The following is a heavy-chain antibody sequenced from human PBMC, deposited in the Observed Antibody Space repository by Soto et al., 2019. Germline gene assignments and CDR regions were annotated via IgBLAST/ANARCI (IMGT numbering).Heavy chain of an antibody. J-gene: IGHJ4*02. CDR3: ERGRASYNWNFVGY. V-gene: IGHV4-59*01. Sequence: PSETLSLTCTASGGSISGYYWSWIRQPPGKGLEWIGYIYYSGSTNYNPSLKSRVTISLDTSKNQFSLKLSSVSAADTDVYYCERGRASYNWNFVGYWGRGTLVTVSS. CDR2: IYYSGST. CDR1: GGSISGYY. D-gene: IGHD1-1*01.